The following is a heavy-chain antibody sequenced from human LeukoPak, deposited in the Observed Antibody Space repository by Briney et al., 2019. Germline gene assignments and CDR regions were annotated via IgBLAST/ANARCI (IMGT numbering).Heavy chain of an antibody. CDR3: AAFGSRWDY. J-gene: IGHJ4*02. CDR1: GYTFTKYA. D-gene: IGHD3-10*01. CDR2: INTGTGNP. V-gene: IGHV7-4-1*02. Sequence: ASVKVSCKDSGYTFTKYAMNWVRQAPGQGLEWMGWINTGTGNPTYAQDFTGRFVFSLDTSVSTAYLEITSLKAEDTAVYYCAAFGSRWDYWGQGTLVTVSS.